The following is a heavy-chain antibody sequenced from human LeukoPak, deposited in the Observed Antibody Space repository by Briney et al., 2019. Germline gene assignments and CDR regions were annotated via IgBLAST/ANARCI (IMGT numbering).Heavy chain of an antibody. CDR3: ARGYCSSTSCYGYYYYYGMDV. V-gene: IGHV3-74*01. CDR1: GFTFSNFW. Sequence: GGSLRLSCAASGFTFSNFWMHWVRQAPGKGLVWVALIYGDGSFTRYADSVKGRFTISRDNAKNTVYLQMNSLRAEDTAVYYCARGYCSSTSCYGYYYYYGMDVWGQGTTVTVSS. J-gene: IGHJ6*02. D-gene: IGHD2-2*01. CDR2: IYGDGSFT.